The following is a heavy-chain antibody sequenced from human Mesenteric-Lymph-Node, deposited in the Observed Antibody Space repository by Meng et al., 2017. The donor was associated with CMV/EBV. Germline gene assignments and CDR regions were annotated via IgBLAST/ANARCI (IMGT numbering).Heavy chain of an antibody. Sequence: SETLSLTCTVSGGSISSSSYYWGWIRQPPGKGLEWIGSIYYSGSTYYNPSLKSRVTISVDASKNQFSLKLSSVTAADTAVYYCARGGMAMTLDYWGQGTLVTVSS. J-gene: IGHJ4*02. V-gene: IGHV4-39*07. CDR1: GGSISSSSYY. CDR2: IYYSGST. D-gene: IGHD2-21*02. CDR3: ARGGMAMTLDY.